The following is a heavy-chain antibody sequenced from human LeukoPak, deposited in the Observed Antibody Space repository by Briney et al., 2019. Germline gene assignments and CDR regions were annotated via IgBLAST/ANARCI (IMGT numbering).Heavy chain of an antibody. J-gene: IGHJ4*02. D-gene: IGHD4-23*01. CDR1: GFTFSSYG. CDR3: ARDLAVVTRPLGFDY. CDR2: IWYDGSNK. V-gene: IGHV3-33*01. Sequence: GGSLRLSCAASGFTFSSYGMHWVRQAPGKGLEWVAVIWYDGSNKYYADSVKGRFTISRDNSENTLYLQMNSLRAEDTAVYYCARDLAVVTRPLGFDYWGQGTLVTVSS.